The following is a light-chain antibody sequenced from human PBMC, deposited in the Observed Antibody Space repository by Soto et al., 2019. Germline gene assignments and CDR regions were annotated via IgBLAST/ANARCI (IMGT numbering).Light chain of an antibody. CDR3: QHYDSARWT. CDR2: DAS. CDR1: QSISSTY. Sequence: VEKTQSPCTLSLPTGERPTTSNISSQSISSTYLNWYHQKAGQAPRLLISDASRRATGIPDRFSGSGSGTDFSLTISRLEPEDFAVYYCQHYDSARWTFGLGTKVDIK. J-gene: IGKJ1*01. V-gene: IGKV3-20*01.